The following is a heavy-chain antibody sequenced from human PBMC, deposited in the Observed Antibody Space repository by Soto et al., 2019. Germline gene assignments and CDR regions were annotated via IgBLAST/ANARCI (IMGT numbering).Heavy chain of an antibody. CDR3: ASLTHYYGSGSYYLHYYYYYGMDV. V-gene: IGHV3-30-3*01. Sequence: VQLVESGGGVVQPGRSLRLSCAASGFTFSSYAMHWVRQAPGKGLEWVAVISYDGSNKYYADSVKGRFTISRDNSKNTLYLQMNSLRAEDTAVYYCASLTHYYGSGSYYLHYYYYYGMDVWGQGTTVTVSS. CDR1: GFTFSSYA. D-gene: IGHD3-10*01. CDR2: ISYDGSNK. J-gene: IGHJ6*02.